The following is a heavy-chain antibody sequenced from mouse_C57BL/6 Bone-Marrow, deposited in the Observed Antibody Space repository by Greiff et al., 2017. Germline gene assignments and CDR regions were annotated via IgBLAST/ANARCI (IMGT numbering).Heavy chain of an antibody. V-gene: IGHV1-50*01. Sequence: VKLMESGAELVKPGASVKLSCKASGYTFTSYWMQWVKQRPGQGLEWIGEIDPSDSYTNYNQKFKGKATLTVDTSSSTAYMQLSSLTSEDSAVYYCAREGWYFDVWGTGTTVTVSS. CDR1: GYTFTSYW. J-gene: IGHJ1*03. CDR2: IDPSDSYT. CDR3: AREGWYFDV.